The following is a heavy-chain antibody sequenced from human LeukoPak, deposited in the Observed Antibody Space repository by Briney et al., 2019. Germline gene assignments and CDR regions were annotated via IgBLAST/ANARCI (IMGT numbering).Heavy chain of an antibody. CDR1: GFTLSSYG. CDR2: ISGSDGAT. V-gene: IGHV3-23*01. Sequence: GGSLRLSCAASGFTLSSYGMSRVRQSPVKGLEWVSAISGSDGATYYADSVKGRFTISRANSKNTLYLQMNSLRAEDTAVYYCAKGPVYRLLWFGELWDYWGQGTLVTVSS. CDR3: AKGPVYRLLWFGELWDY. J-gene: IGHJ4*02. D-gene: IGHD3-10*01.